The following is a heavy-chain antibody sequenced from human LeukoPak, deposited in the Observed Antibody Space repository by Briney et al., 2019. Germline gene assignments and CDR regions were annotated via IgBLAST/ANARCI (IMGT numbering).Heavy chain of an antibody. CDR1: GFTFSSYW. D-gene: IGHD3-16*01. Sequence: PGGSLRLSCAASGFTFSSYWMSWVRQAPGKGLEWVANIKQDGSEKYYVDSVKGRFTISRDNAKNSLYLQMNSLRDEDTAVYYCARDLLPRGGYYGMDVWGQGTTVTVSS. CDR2: IKQDGSEK. J-gene: IGHJ6*02. CDR3: ARDLLPRGGYYGMDV. V-gene: IGHV3-7*01.